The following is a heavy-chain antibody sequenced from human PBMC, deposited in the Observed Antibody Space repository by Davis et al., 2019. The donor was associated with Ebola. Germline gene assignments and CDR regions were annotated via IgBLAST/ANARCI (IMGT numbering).Heavy chain of an antibody. D-gene: IGHD6-13*01. J-gene: IGHJ4*02. CDR1: GFTFSNYS. Sequence: GGSLRLSCAASGFTFSNYSMNWVRQAPGKGLEWVAVISYDGSNKYYADSVKGRFTISRDNSKNTLYLQMNSLRAEDTAVYYCALLGIAAAGTFDYWGQGTLVTVSS. V-gene: IGHV3-30*03. CDR2: ISYDGSNK. CDR3: ALLGIAAAGTFDY.